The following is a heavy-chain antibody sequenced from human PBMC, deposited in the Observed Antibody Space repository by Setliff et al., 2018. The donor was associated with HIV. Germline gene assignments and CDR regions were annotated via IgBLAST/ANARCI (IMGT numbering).Heavy chain of an antibody. J-gene: IGHJ3*02. D-gene: IGHD2-8*01. CDR1: GYIFTSYG. CDR2: ISGNNGKT. CDR3: ARSIYEWGAFDI. V-gene: IGHV1-18*01. Sequence: ASVKVSCKASGYIFTSYGISWVRRAPGQGLEWMGWISGNNGKTNYAQRLQGRVTLTRDTSTSTDYMELSSLRSEDSAVYYCARSIYEWGAFDIWGQGTMVTV.